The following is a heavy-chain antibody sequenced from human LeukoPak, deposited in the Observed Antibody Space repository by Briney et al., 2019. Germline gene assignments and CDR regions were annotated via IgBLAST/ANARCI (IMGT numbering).Heavy chain of an antibody. Sequence: SETLSLTCTVSGGSISSYYWSWIRQPPGKGLEWIGYIYYSGSTNYNPSLKSRVTISVDTSKNQFSLKLSSVTAADTAVYYCARDRNPTYHYDSSGYLDYFDYWGQGTLVTVSS. D-gene: IGHD3-22*01. CDR3: ARDRNPTYHYDSSGYLDYFDY. V-gene: IGHV4-59*01. CDR1: GGSISSYY. CDR2: IYYSGST. J-gene: IGHJ4*02.